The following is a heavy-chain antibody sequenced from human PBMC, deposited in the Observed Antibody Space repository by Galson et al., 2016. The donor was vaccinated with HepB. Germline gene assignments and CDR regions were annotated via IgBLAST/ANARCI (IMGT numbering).Heavy chain of an antibody. D-gene: IGHD3-9*01. Sequence: SLRLSCAVSGFTFNSYGMHWVRQAPGKGLEWVAVISDDGSSKYYVPSVKGRFSISRDNSKDMLYLQMDSLRPEDTAVYYCAKSRHATPIDFIFNRWGQGTLVTVSS. V-gene: IGHV3-30*18. CDR3: AKSRHATPIDFIFNR. J-gene: IGHJ5*02. CDR1: GFTFNSYG. CDR2: ISDDGSSK.